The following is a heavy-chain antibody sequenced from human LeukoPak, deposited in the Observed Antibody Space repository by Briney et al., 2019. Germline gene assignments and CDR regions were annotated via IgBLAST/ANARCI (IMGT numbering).Heavy chain of an antibody. J-gene: IGHJ4*02. D-gene: IGHD1-26*01. Sequence: GGSLRLSCAASGFTFSSYAMHWVRQAPGKGLEWVAVISYDGSNKYYADSVKGRFTISRDNSKNTLYLQMNSLRTEDTAVYYCAKSNGWEPAFYFDYWGQGTLVTVSS. CDR3: AKSNGWEPAFYFDY. V-gene: IGHV3-30-3*02. CDR2: ISYDGSNK. CDR1: GFTFSSYA.